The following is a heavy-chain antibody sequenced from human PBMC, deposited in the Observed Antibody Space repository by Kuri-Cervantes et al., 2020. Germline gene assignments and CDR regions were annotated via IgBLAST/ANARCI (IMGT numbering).Heavy chain of an antibody. CDR1: GYSFTSYW. J-gene: IGHJ5*02. CDR3: ARGPFCGGGSCHLGWFDP. CDR2: IYPADSDT. D-gene: IGHD2-15*01. V-gene: IGHV5-51*01. Sequence: GESLKISCKGSGYSFTSYWIGWVRQMPGKGLEWMGIIYPADSDTRYSPSFRGQVTISADKSINTAYLQWSSLKASDTAMYYCARGPFCGGGSCHLGWFDPWGQGTLVTVSS.